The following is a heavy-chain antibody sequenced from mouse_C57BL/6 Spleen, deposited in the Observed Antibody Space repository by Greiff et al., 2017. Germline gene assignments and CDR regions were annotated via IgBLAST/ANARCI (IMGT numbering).Heavy chain of an antibody. D-gene: IGHD2-3*01. J-gene: IGHJ4*01. CDR1: GFTFPDYY. V-gene: IGHV7-3*01. CDR2: IRNKANGYTT. Sequence: VQLKESGGGLVQPGGSLSLSCAASGFTFPDYYMSWVRQPPGKALGWLGFIRNKANGYTTEYSASVKGRFTISRDNSQSILYLQMNALRAEDSATYYCARSVTRYAMDYWGQGTSVTVSS. CDR3: ARSVTRYAMDY.